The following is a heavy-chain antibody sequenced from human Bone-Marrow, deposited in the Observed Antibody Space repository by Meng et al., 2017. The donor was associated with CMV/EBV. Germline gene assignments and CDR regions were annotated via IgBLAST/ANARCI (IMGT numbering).Heavy chain of an antibody. V-gene: IGHV1-69*05. Sequence: KISCKASGGTFSSYAISWVRQAPGQGLEWMGRIIPIFGTANYAQKFQGRVTITTDESTSTAYMELSSLRSEDKAVYYCARFRPAAIRAGENRMDVWGQGTTVTVSS. J-gene: IGHJ6*02. CDR3: ARFRPAAIRAGENRMDV. D-gene: IGHD2-2*02. CDR1: GGTFSSYA. CDR2: IIPIFGTA.